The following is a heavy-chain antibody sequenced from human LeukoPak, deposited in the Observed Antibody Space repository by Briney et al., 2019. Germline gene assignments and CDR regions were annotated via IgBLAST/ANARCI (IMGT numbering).Heavy chain of an antibody. CDR1: GYTFTGYY. CDR2: MNPNSGNT. CDR3: ARYSYSYGA. D-gene: IGHD5-18*01. J-gene: IGHJ5*02. Sequence: ASVKVSCKASGYTFTGYYMHWVRQATGQGLEWMGWMNPNSGNTGYAQKFQGRVTMTRNTSISTAYMELSSLRSEDTAVYYCARYSYSYGAWGQGTLVTVSS. V-gene: IGHV1-8*02.